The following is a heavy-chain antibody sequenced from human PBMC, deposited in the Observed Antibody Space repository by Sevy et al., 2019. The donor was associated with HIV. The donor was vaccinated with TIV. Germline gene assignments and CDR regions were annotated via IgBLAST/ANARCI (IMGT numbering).Heavy chain of an antibody. Sequence: GGSLRLSCAASGFTFAKYSMSWVRQAPGKGLEWVSTFSFGCGRINYADSVKGRFTNSRDDSKNKLFLQMNSLRAEDKATYYCAREGCTQPHDYWSQGTLVTVSS. V-gene: IGHV3-23*01. CDR1: GFTFAKYS. CDR3: AREGCTQPHDY. CDR2: FSFGCGRI. D-gene: IGHD2-8*01. J-gene: IGHJ4*02.